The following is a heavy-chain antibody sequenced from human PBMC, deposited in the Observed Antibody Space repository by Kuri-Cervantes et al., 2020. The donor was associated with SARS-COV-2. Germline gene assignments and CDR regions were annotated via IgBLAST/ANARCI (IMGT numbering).Heavy chain of an antibody. CDR2: IYYSGST. J-gene: IGHJ4*02. CDR3: VGIWSNYRFDY. D-gene: IGHD3-3*01. Sequence: SETLSLTCTVSGSSVSSPNYWGWHRQPPGKGLEWIGTIYYSGSTDYNPSLKSRVTISVDTSKNQFSLKLTSVTAADTAVYFCVGIWSNYRFDYWGQGTLVTVSS. CDR1: GSSVSSPNY. V-gene: IGHV4-39*01.